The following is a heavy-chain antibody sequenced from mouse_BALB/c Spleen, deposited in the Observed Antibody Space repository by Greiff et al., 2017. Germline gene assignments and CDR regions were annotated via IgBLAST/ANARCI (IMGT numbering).Heavy chain of an antibody. CDR2: IYPGGGYT. CDR1: GYTFSSYW. J-gene: IGHJ3*01. D-gene: IGHD1-1*01. V-gene: IGHV1-63*02. Sequence: QVQLQQSGAELMKPGASVKISCKATGYTFSSYWIGWVKQRPGHGLEWIGDIYPGGGYTNYNEKFKGKATLTADTSSSTAYMQLSSLTSEDSAIYYCAITTVVEGFAYWGQGTLVTVSA. CDR3: AITTVVEGFAY.